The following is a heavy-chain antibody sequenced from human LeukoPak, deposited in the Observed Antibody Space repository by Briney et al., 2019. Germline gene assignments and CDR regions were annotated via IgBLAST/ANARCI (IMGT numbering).Heavy chain of an antibody. V-gene: IGHV1-2*04. CDR2: INPNSGGT. CDR3: ARGGPYYDSSRANDLNY. D-gene: IGHD3-22*01. CDR1: GYTFTSYD. J-gene: IGHJ4*02. Sequence: GASVKVSCKASGYTFTSYDINWVRQATGQGLEWMGWINPNSGGTHYVQRFQGWVTMTRDTSISTAYMELSRLTSDDTAVYYCARGGPYYDSSRANDLNYWGQGTLVTVSS.